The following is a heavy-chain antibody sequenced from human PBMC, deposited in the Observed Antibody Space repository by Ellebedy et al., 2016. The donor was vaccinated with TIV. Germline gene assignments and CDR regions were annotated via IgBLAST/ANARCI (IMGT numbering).Heavy chain of an antibody. J-gene: IGHJ4*02. D-gene: IGHD4-17*01. CDR2: IDWDDDK. CDR3: ARMAHGDYRGDFDY. Sequence: SGPTLVKPTQTLTLTCTFSGFSLSTSGMCVSWIRQPPGKALEWLARIDWDDDKYYSTSLKTRLTISKDTSKNQVVLTMTNMDTVDTATYYCARMAHGDYRGDFDYWGQGTLVTVSS. CDR1: GFSLSTSGMC. V-gene: IGHV2-70*11.